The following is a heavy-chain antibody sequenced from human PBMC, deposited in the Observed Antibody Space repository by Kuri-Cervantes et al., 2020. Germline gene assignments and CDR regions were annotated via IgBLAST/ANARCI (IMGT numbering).Heavy chain of an antibody. CDR1: GGSISSYY. J-gene: IGHJ4*02. CDR2: IYYSGST. D-gene: IGHD6-19*01. CDR3: VRDRGSGWYGLDY. V-gene: IGHV4-59*01. Sequence: SETLSLTCTVSGGSISSYYWSWIRQPPGKGLEWIGYIYYSGSTNYNPSLKSRATISVDTSKNQFSLKLSSVTAADTAVYYCVRDRGSGWYGLDYWGQETLVTVSS.